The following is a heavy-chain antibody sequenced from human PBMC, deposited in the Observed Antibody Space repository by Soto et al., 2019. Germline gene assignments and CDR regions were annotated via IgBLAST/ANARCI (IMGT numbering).Heavy chain of an antibody. Sequence: QVQLVESGGGVVQPGRSLRLSCAASGFTFSSYGMHWVRQAPGKGLEWVAVISYDGSNKYYADSVKGRFTISRDNSKPTLYLQMNSLRAEETAVYYCAKEVVGATRGWYFDLWGRGPLLTVSS. V-gene: IGHV3-30*18. J-gene: IGHJ2*01. D-gene: IGHD1-26*01. CDR1: GFTFSSYG. CDR3: AKEVVGATRGWYFDL. CDR2: ISYDGSNK.